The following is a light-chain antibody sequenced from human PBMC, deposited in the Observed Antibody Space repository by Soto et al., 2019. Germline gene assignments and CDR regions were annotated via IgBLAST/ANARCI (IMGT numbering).Light chain of an antibody. V-gene: IGLV4-69*02. CDR2: LNSDGSH. CDR3: QTWGTGIRV. CDR1: SGHSSYA. Sequence: QLVLTQSSSASASLGASVKLTCTLSSGHSSYAIAWHQQQPEKGPRYLMKLNSDGSHSKGDGTPDRFSGSSSGAERYLTISSLQSEDEADYYCQTWGTGIRVFGGGTKLTVL. J-gene: IGLJ3*02.